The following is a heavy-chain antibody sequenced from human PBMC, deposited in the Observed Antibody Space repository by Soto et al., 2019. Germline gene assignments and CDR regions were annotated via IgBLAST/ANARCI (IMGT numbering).Heavy chain of an antibody. CDR3: AKAILYYDILTGYFDY. CDR1: GFTFSSYA. V-gene: IGHV3-23*01. CDR2: ISGSGGST. Sequence: GGSLRLSCAASGFTFSSYAMSWVRQAPGKGLEWVSAISGSGGSTYYADSVKGRFTISRDNSKNTLYLQMNSLRAEDTAVYYCAKAILYYDILTGYFDYWGQGTLVTVSS. D-gene: IGHD3-9*01. J-gene: IGHJ4*02.